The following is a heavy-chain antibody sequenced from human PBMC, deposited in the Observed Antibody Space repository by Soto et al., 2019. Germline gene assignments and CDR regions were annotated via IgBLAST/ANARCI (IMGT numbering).Heavy chain of an antibody. V-gene: IGHV3-48*03. D-gene: IGHD3-22*01. J-gene: IGHJ3*02. Sequence: SGGSLRLSCAASGFTFSSYEMNWVRQAPGKGLEWVSYISSSGSTIYYADSVKGRFTISRDNAKNSLYLQMNSLRAEDTAVYYCARDLQGSSGYYSAFDIWGQGTMVTVSS. CDR1: GFTFSSYE. CDR3: ARDLQGSSGYYSAFDI. CDR2: ISSSGSTI.